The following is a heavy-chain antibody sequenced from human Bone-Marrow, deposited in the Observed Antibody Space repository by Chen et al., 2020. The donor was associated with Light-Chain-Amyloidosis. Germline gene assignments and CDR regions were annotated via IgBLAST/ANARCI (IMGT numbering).Heavy chain of an antibody. CDR2: INTDGSST. CDR3: ARDSDCRSTSCYPLGTFDI. D-gene: IGHD2-2*01. J-gene: IGHJ3*02. Sequence: EVQLSEYGGGLVQPGGSLSLTCVVYGSTFSSYGMPRVRQAPGKGLVWVSRINTDGSSTSYADSVKGRFTISRDNAKNTLFLQMSSLRADDTAVYYCARDSDCRSTSCYPLGTFDIWGQGTMVTVSS. V-gene: IGHV3-74*01. CDR1: GSTFSSYG.